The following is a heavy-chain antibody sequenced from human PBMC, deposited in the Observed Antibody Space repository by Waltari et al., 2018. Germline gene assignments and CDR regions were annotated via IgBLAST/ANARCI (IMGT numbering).Heavy chain of an antibody. Sequence: QVQLVQSGAEVKKPGASVKVSSKASGYTFTGYYMHWVRQAPGQGLEWMEWINPNGGGTNEAKKFQGRVTMTRDTSTSTAYMERSRLGSDDAAVYYGARSGGSGRRAGDYWGQGTLVTVSS. V-gene: IGHV1-2*02. D-gene: IGHD3-10*01. CDR1: GYTFTGYY. J-gene: IGHJ4*02. CDR2: INPNGGGT. CDR3: ARSGGSGRRAGDY.